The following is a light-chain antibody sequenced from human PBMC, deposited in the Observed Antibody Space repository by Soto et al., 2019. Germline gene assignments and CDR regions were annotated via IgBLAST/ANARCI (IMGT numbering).Light chain of an antibody. CDR2: AAS. CDR3: QQSYSRPAT. V-gene: IGKV1-39*01. Sequence: DIQMTQSPSSLSASVGDRVTITCRASQSISNNLNWYQQKPGKAPNLLIYAASSLQSGVPSRFSGSGSGTDFTLTISSQQPEDFATYHCQQSYSRPATFGQGTKLEIK. J-gene: IGKJ2*01. CDR1: QSISNN.